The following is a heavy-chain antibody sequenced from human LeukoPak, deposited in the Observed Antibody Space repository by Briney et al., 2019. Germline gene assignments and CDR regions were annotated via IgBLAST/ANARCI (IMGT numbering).Heavy chain of an antibody. D-gene: IGHD2-15*01. V-gene: IGHV4-59*12. J-gene: IGHJ3*02. CDR1: GGSISNYY. CDR2: IYYSGST. Sequence: PSETLSLTCTVPGGSISNYYWSWIRQPPGKGLEWIGYIYYSGSTKYNPSLKSRVTISVDTSKNQFSLKLSSVTAADTAVYYCASIGVVVVAATDAFDIWGQGTMVTVSS. CDR3: ASIGVVVVAATDAFDI.